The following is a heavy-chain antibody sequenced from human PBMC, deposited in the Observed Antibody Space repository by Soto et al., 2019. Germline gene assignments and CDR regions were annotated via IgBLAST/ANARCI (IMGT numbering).Heavy chain of an antibody. CDR3: ARDLSRYDFWSGYYRYYGMDV. CDR2: ISYDGSNK. CDR1: GFTFSSYA. D-gene: IGHD3-3*01. Sequence: PGGSLRLSCAASGFTFSSYAMHWVRQAPGKGLEWVAVISYDGSNKYYADSVKGRFTISRDNSKNTLYLQMNSLRAEDTAVYYWARDLSRYDFWSGYYRYYGMDVWGQGTTVTVSS. J-gene: IGHJ6*02. V-gene: IGHV3-30-3*01.